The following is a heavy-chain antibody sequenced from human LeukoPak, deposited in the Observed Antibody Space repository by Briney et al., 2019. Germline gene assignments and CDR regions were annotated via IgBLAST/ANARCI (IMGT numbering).Heavy chain of an antibody. CDR1: GASIRSNNYY. Sequence: SETLSLTCVVSGASIRSNNYYWGWIRQPPGKGLEWIGYIYYSGSTSYNPSLKSRVTISVDTSKKQFSLKLSSVTAADTAFYYCARYIVSYPHDAFDIWGQGTMVTVSS. CDR3: ARYIVSYPHDAFDI. J-gene: IGHJ3*02. CDR2: IYYSGST. V-gene: IGHV4-61*05. D-gene: IGHD1-26*01.